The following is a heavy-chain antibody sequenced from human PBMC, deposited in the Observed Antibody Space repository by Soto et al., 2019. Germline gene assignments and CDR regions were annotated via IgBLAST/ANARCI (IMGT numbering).Heavy chain of an antibody. J-gene: IGHJ4*02. V-gene: IGHV1-69*02. CDR3: AAGYSYVDTAMVFDY. CDR1: GGTFSSYT. CDR2: IIPILGIA. D-gene: IGHD5-18*01. Sequence: ASVKVSCKASGGTFSSYTISWVRQAPGQGLEWMGRIIPILGIANYVQKFQGRVTITADKSTSTAYMELSSLRSEDTAVYYCAAGYSYVDTAMVFDYWGQGTLVTVSS.